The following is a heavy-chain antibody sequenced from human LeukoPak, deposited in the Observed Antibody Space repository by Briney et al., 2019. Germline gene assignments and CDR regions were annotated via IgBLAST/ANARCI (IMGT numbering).Heavy chain of an antibody. CDR2: ISDSGSIT. D-gene: IGHD3-10*01. CDR1: GFAFSSQA. Sequence: GGSLRLSCAASGFAFSSQAMGWVRQAPGKGLEWVSVISDSGSITYYADSVKGRFTISRDNSKNTLFLQMNSLRAEDTAVYYCARDGVGAFDIWGQGTMVTVSS. V-gene: IGHV3-23*01. J-gene: IGHJ3*02. CDR3: ARDGVGAFDI.